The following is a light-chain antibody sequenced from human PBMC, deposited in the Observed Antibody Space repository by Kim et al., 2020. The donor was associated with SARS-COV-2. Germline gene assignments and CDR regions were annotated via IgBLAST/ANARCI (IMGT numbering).Light chain of an antibody. CDR3: AAWDGSLHGWV. CDR1: SSNIGSNT. Sequence: ELTQPPSASGTPGQRVTISCSGSSSNIGSNTVNWYQQLPGTAPKLLIYSDNRRPSGVPDRFSGSKSGTSASLAISGLQSEDEADYSCAAWDGSLHGWVFGGGTQLTVL. CDR2: SDN. V-gene: IGLV1-44*01. J-gene: IGLJ3*02.